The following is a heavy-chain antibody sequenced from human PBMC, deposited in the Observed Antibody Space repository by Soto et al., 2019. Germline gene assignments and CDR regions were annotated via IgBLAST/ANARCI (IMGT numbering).Heavy chain of an antibody. CDR1: GGSISSYY. V-gene: IGHV4-59*01. Sequence: SETLSLTCTVSGGSISSYYWTFIRQPPGKGLEWIGYISYIGSTNYNPSLNSRVAISLDTSRNQFSLKLSSVTAADTAVYYCARGNYHYYYGVDVWGQGTTVTVSS. CDR2: ISYIGST. J-gene: IGHJ6*02. CDR3: ARGNYHYYYGVDV.